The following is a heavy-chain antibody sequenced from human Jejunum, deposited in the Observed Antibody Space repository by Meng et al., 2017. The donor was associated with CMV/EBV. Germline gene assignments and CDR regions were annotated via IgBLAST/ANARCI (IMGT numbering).Heavy chain of an antibody. Sequence: LTWTVSGGSISSGSYYWSWIRQPAGKGLEWIGRIYASGTTNYNPSLNSRVTMSVDTSKNQFSLKLNSVAAADTAVYYCVRGGDGYLYWGQGTLVTVSS. D-gene: IGHD5-24*01. CDR3: VRGGDGYLY. CDR1: GGSISSGSYY. CDR2: IYASGTT. V-gene: IGHV4-61*02. J-gene: IGHJ4*02.